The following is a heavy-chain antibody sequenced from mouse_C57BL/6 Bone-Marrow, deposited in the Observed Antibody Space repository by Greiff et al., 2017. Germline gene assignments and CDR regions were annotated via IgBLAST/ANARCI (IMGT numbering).Heavy chain of an antibody. CDR2: IDPENGDT. J-gene: IGHJ4*01. CDR1: GFNIKDDY. D-gene: IGHD2-3*01. CDR3: TPDGYYAMDY. V-gene: IGHV14-4*01. Sequence: EVQLQQSGAELVRPGASVKLSCTASGFNIKDDYMHWVKQRPEQGLEWIGWIDPENGDTEYASKFQGKATITAETSSNTAYLQLSSLTSEDTAVYYCTPDGYYAMDYWGQGTSVTVSS.